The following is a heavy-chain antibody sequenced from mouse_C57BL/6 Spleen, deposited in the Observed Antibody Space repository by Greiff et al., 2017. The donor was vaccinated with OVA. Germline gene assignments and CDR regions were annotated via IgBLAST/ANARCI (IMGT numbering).Heavy chain of an antibody. CDR3: AKRDYYGSFDY. D-gene: IGHD1-1*01. CDR1: GFTFTDYG. Sequence: EVMLVESGAGLVKPGGSLKLSCAASGFTFTDYGMHWVRQAPEKGLEWVAYISSGSSTIYYADTVKGRFTISRDNAKNTLFLQMTSLRSEDTAVYYCAKRDYYGSFDYWGQGTTLTVSS. J-gene: IGHJ2*01. V-gene: IGHV5-17*01. CDR2: ISSGSSTI.